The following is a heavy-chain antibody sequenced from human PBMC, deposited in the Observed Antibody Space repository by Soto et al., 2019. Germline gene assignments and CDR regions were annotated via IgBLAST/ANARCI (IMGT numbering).Heavy chain of an antibody. CDR2: IKTKIDGETT. Sequence: GGSLRLSCAASGFTFSNALMSWVRQAPGKGLEWVGRIKTKIDGETTDYAAPVKGRFTSSRDDSKNTLYLQMNSLKTEDTAVYYCTTLTIFPPVGMDVWGQGTTVTVYS. J-gene: IGHJ6*02. D-gene: IGHD3-3*01. CDR3: TTLTIFPPVGMDV. V-gene: IGHV3-15*01. CDR1: GFTFSNAL.